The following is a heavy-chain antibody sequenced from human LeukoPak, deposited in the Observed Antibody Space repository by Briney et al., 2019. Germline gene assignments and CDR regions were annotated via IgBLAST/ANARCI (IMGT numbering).Heavy chain of an antibody. Sequence: ESLKISCKGSGYNFTNYWIGWVRQMPGKGLEWMGVIYPSDSDTRYSPSFQGQVTISADKSISTAYLQWSSLKASDTAMYYCARPQCSSITCYVDYWGQGTLVTVSS. CDR2: IYPSDSDT. CDR3: ARPQCSSITCYVDY. D-gene: IGHD2-2*01. CDR1: GYNFTNYW. V-gene: IGHV5-51*01. J-gene: IGHJ4*02.